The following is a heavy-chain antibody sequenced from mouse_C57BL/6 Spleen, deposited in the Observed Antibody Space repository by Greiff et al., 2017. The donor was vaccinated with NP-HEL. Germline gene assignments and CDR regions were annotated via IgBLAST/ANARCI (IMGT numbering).Heavy chain of an antibody. Sequence: QVQLQQPGAELVMPGASVKLSCKASGYTFTSYWMHWVKQRPGQGLEWIGEIDTSDSDNNYNQKFKGKSTLTVDKSSSTAYMQLSSLTSEDSAVYYCARSLFITTVVATRDFDYWGQGATLTVSS. J-gene: IGHJ2*01. CDR2: IDTSDSDN. V-gene: IGHV1-69*01. CDR1: GYTFTSYW. D-gene: IGHD1-1*01. CDR3: ARSLFITTVVATRDFDY.